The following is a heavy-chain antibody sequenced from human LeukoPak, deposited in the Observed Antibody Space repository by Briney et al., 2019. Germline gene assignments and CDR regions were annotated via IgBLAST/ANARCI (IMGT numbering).Heavy chain of an antibody. CDR1: GYTFTSYG. D-gene: IGHD3-10*01. CDR3: ARIRITVSYGMDV. CDR2: IIPIFGTA. V-gene: IGHV1-69*13. J-gene: IGHJ6*04. Sequence: SVKVSCKASGYTFTSYGISWVRQAPGQGLEWMGGIIPIFGTANYAQKFQGRVTITADESTSTAYMELSSLRSEDTAVYYCARIRITVSYGMDVWGKGTTVTVSS.